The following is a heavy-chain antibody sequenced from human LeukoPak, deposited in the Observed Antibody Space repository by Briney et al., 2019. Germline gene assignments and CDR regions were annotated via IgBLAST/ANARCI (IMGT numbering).Heavy chain of an antibody. J-gene: IGHJ6*02. D-gene: IGHD2-2*01. CDR3: ARDRPIRYCSSTSCSGEYYYGMDV. V-gene: IGHV4-59*01. CDR1: GFTFSSYA. CDR2: IYYSGST. Sequence: GSLRLSCAASGFTFSSYAMSWVRQAPGKGLEWVGYIYYSGSTNYNPSLKSRVTISVDTSKNQFSLKLSSVTAADTAVYYCARDRPIRYCSSTSCSGEYYYGMDVWGQGTTVTVSS.